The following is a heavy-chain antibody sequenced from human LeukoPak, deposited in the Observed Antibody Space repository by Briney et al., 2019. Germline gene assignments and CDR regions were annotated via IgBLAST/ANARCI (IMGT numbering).Heavy chain of an antibody. CDR3: AREEDDSSGFDY. V-gene: IGHV4-59*12. CDR1: GXSISSYY. Sequence: PSETLSLTCTVSGXSISSYYWSWIRQLPGKGLEWIGYIYYSGSTNYNPSLKSRVTISVDTSKNQFSLKLSSVTAADTAVYYCAREEDDSSGFDYWGQGTLVTVSS. CDR2: IYYSGST. J-gene: IGHJ4*02. D-gene: IGHD3-22*01.